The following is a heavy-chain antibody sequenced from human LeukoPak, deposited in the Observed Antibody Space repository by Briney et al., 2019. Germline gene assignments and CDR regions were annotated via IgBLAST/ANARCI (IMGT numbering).Heavy chain of an antibody. V-gene: IGHV3-23*01. Sequence: PGGSLRLSCAASGFTFSSYAMSWVRQAPGKGLEWVSAISGTGGTTYYADSVKGRFTISRDNSKNTLYLQMNSLRAEDTAVYYCAIPPGGYYFNWGQGTLVTVSS. CDR1: GFTFSSYA. D-gene: IGHD3-3*01. CDR3: AIPPGGYYFN. CDR2: ISGTGGTT. J-gene: IGHJ4*02.